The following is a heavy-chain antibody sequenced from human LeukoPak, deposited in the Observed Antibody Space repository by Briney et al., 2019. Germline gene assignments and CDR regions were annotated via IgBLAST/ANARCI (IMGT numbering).Heavy chain of an antibody. CDR1: GYTFIDCY. CDR3: ARDLSSTPNWEFDY. Sequence: ASVKVSCKTSGYTFIDCYIHWVRQAPGQGLERMGRINPNSGGTEYEQKFQGRGTMTGDTCISTAYMELIRLLSDDTAVYYCARDLSSTPNWEFDYWGQGTLVTVSS. D-gene: IGHD7-27*01. V-gene: IGHV1-2*06. J-gene: IGHJ4*02. CDR2: INPNSGGT.